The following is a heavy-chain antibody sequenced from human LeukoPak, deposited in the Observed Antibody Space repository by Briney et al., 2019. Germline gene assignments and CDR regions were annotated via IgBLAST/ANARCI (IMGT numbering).Heavy chain of an antibody. CDR1: GFTFSNYV. CDR2: ISYDGSNK. CDR3: AKLRVGGLRGGTFDY. Sequence: GGSLRLSCAASGFTFSNYVMHWVRQAPGKGLEWVAVISYDGSNKYYADSVRGRFTISRDNSKNTLYLQMNSLRAEDTAVYYCAKLRVGGLRGGTFDYWGQGTLVTVSS. J-gene: IGHJ4*02. V-gene: IGHV3-30*18. D-gene: IGHD3-16*01.